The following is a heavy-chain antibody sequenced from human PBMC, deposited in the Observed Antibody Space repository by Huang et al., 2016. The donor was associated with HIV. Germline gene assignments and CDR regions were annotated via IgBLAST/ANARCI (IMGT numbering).Heavy chain of an antibody. V-gene: IGHV2-5*02. J-gene: IGHJ4*02. D-gene: IGHD5-18*01. CDR3: AHRRTAMVGFDF. CDR2: IYWDYDK. Sequence: QITLKESGPSLVKPTQTLTLTCTFSGFPLSTTGVAVGWFRQPPGEALGWLSQIYWDYDKRYNPSLNSRLTASKDTSQSQVVLTMTNMDPVDRATYFCAHRRTAMVGFDFWGQGTLVIVSS. CDR1: GFPLSTTGVA.